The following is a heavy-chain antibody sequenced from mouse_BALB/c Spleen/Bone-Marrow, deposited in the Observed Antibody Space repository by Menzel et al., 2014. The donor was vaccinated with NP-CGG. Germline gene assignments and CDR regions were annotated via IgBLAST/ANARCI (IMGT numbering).Heavy chain of an antibody. CDR2: IRNKANGYTT. CDR1: GFTFTDYY. Sequence: EVKLMESGGGLVQPGGSLRLSCATSGFTFTDYYMNWVRPPPGKALEWLGFIRNKANGYTTEYSASVKSRFTISRDNSQNILYLQMNTLRADDSATYYCARDKGRVFFDYWGQGTTLTVSS. CDR3: ARDKGRVFFDY. V-gene: IGHV7-3*02. J-gene: IGHJ2*01.